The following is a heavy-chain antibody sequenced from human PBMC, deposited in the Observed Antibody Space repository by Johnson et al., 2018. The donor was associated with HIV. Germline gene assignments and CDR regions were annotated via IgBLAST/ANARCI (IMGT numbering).Heavy chain of an antibody. CDR2: IRYDGSNK. J-gene: IGHJ3*02. CDR3: AKAREYDSTGHDAFDI. Sequence: QMLLVESGGGVVQPGRSLRLSCAASGFTFSSYGMHWVRQAPGKGLEWVAFIRYDGSNKYYADAVTGRFTISRDNSKNTLYLQMNSLRAEDTAVYYCAKAREYDSTGHDAFDIWGQGTMVTVSS. CDR1: GFTFSSYG. V-gene: IGHV3-30*02. D-gene: IGHD3-22*01.